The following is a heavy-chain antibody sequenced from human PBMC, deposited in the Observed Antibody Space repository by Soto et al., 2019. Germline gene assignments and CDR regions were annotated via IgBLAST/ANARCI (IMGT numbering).Heavy chain of an antibody. CDR3: VRDSNTYYYGSGSFGP. V-gene: IGHV4-61*01. CDR2: IYYSGST. J-gene: IGHJ5*02. Sequence: PSETLSLTCTVSGGSVSSGSYYWSWIRQPPGKGLEWIGYIYYSGSTNYNPSLKSRVTISVDTSKNQFSLKLSSVTAADTAVYYCVRDSNTYYYGSGSFGPWGQGTLVTVSS. CDR1: GGSVSSGSYY. D-gene: IGHD3-10*01.